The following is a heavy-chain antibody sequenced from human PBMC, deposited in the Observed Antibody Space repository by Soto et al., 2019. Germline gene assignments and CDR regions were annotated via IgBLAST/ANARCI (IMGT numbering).Heavy chain of an antibody. CDR1: VDRVSTYW. CDR2: IYPGDSDT. V-gene: IGHV5-51*01. D-gene: IGHD6-19*01. CDR3: ARSRRGAYSSGWYSPSGYYNYGIDV. J-gene: IGHJ6*02. Sequence: QKRSGEGCVDRVSTYWWWWLRQKTGKGLQWMGIIYPGDSDTKYSPSLQGQVTISADTSISTAYLQWTSLKASDTAMYYCARSRRGAYSSGWYSPSGYYNYGIDVWGQGTKVSVSS.